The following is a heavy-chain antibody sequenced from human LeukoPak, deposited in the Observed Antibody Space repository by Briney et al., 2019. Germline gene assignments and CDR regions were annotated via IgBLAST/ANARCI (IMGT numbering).Heavy chain of an antibody. Sequence: SETLSLTCTVSGGSISSYYWNWIRRSPGKGLEWIGYSSHPGSTTLNPSLKSRVSIPVDTSKNQFSLNLMSVTSEDTAVYYCARGNGNNFPFDSWGQGTLVTVSS. CDR1: GGSISSYY. V-gene: IGHV4-59*01. D-gene: IGHD1/OR15-1a*01. J-gene: IGHJ4*02. CDR2: SSHPGST. CDR3: ARGNGNNFPFDS.